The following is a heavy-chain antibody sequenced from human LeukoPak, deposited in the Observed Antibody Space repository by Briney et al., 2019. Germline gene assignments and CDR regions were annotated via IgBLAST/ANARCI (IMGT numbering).Heavy chain of an antibody. Sequence: GGSLRLSCAASGFTFSSYAMSWVRQAPGKGLEWVSAISGSGGSTYYTDSVKGRFTISRDNSKNTLYLQMNSLRAEDTAVYDCAKGSFTSWFRELMSSDYWGWGNVVTVS. CDR2: ISGSGGST. CDR3: AKGSFTSWFRELMSSDY. CDR1: GFTFSSYA. J-gene: IGHJ4*02. V-gene: IGHV3-23*01. D-gene: IGHD3-10*01.